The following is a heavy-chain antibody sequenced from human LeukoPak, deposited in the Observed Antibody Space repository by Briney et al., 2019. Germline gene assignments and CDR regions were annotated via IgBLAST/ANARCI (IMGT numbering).Heavy chain of an antibody. D-gene: IGHD4/OR15-4a*01. V-gene: IGHV1-18*01. CDR1: GYTSTNYD. CDR2: ISTYNGNT. J-gene: IGHJ4*02. Sequence: EASVKVSCKASGYTSTNYDINWVRQAPGQGLEWMGWISTYNGNTNYAQKLQGRVTMTTDTSTSTVYMELRSLRSDDTAVYYCAKIAYGANFFDYWGQGTLVTVSS. CDR3: AKIAYGANFFDY.